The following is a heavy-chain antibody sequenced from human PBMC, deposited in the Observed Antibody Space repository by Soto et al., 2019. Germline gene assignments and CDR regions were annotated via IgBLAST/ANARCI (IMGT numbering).Heavy chain of an antibody. J-gene: IGHJ6*02. CDR2: IYYSGST. V-gene: IGHV4-59*01. D-gene: IGHD1-26*01. CDR1: GGSISSYY. Sequence: LSETLSLTCTVSGGSISSYYWSWIRQPPGKGLEWIGYIYYSGSTNYNPSLKSRVTISVDTSKNQFSLKLSSVTAADTAVYYCARLGGSFAHYYYYYGMDVWGQGTTVTVSS. CDR3: ARLGGSFAHYYYYYGMDV.